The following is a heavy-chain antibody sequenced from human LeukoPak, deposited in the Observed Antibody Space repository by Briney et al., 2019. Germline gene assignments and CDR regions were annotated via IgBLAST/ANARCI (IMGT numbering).Heavy chain of an antibody. D-gene: IGHD3-9*01. Sequence: GGSLRLSCAASGFTFSSCWMHWVRQAPGKGLVWVSRINSDGSSTSYADSVKGRFTISRDNAKNTLYLQMNSLRAEDTAVYYCVFDWLFDDAFDIWGQGTMVTVSS. V-gene: IGHV3-74*01. CDR1: GFTFSSCW. CDR2: INSDGSST. J-gene: IGHJ3*02. CDR3: VFDWLFDDAFDI.